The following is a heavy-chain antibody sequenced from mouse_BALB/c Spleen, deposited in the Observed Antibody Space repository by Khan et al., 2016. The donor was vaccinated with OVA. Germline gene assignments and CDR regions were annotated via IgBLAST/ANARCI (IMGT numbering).Heavy chain of an antibody. CDR1: GYTFTSYY. V-gene: IGHV1S81*02. Sequence: QVQLQQSGAELVKPGASVKLSCKASGYTFTSYYMYWLKQGPGQGLEWIGVINPSNGGTNFNEKFKSKATLTVDKSSSTAYMQLSSLTSEDSAVYYCTRRGTARATLWFAYWGQGTLVTVSA. D-gene: IGHD3-2*01. CDR3: TRRGTARATLWFAY. J-gene: IGHJ3*01. CDR2: INPSNGGT.